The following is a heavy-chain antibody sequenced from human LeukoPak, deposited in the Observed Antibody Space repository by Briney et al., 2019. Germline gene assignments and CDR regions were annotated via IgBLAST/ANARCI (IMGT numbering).Heavy chain of an antibody. J-gene: IGHJ6*02. CDR1: GFTFGEYY. CDR2: ISSSGRLM. CDR3: ARDTNNGLDV. V-gene: IGHV3-11*01. Sequence: PGGSLRLSCAASGFTFGEYYINWIRQAPGKGLEWVSHISSSGRLMQYADSVRGQFTITRDNAQNFMSLQMNNLKPEDTAVYYCARDTNNGLDVWGRGTTVTVS. D-gene: IGHD1-14*01.